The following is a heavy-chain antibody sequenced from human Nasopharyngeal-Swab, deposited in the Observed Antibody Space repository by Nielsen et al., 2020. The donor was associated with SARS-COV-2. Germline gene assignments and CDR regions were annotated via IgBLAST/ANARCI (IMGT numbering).Heavy chain of an antibody. CDR3: ARGYSGYGYYFDY. D-gene: IGHD5-12*01. Sequence: LVKVSCKASGGTFSSYAISWVRQAPGQGLEWMGGIIPIFGTANYAQKFQGRVTITADESTSTAYMELSSLRSEDTAVYYCARGYSGYGYYFDYWGQGTLVTVSS. CDR2: IIPIFGTA. V-gene: IGHV1-69*13. J-gene: IGHJ4*02. CDR1: GGTFSSYA.